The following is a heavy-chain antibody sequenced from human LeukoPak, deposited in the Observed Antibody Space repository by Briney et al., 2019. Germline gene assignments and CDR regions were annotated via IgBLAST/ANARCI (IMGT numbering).Heavy chain of an antibody. CDR3: ARERYSSSTLVGGSFDY. Sequence: GSLRLSCAASGFTLSSYAMNWVRQAPGKGLEWVSSITSSSSYIYYADSVKGRFTISRDNAKNSLYLQMNSLRAEDTAVYYCARERYSSSTLVGGSFDYWGQGTLVTVSS. D-gene: IGHD6-6*01. CDR1: GFTLSSYA. J-gene: IGHJ4*02. V-gene: IGHV3-21*01. CDR2: ITSSSSYI.